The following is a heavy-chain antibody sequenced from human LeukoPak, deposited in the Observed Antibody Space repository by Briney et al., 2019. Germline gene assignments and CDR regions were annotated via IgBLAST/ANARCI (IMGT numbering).Heavy chain of an antibody. CDR2: IYYSGST. V-gene: IGHV4-30-4*08. D-gene: IGHD2-2*01. CDR1: GGSISSGDYH. J-gene: IGHJ4*02. CDR3: ARGFRYCSSTSCYPYFDY. Sequence: PSETLSLTCTVSGGSISSGDYHWSWIRQPPGKGLEWIGYIYYSGSTYYNPSLKSRVTISVDTSKNQFSLKLSSVTAADTAVYYCARGFRYCSSTSCYPYFDYWGQGPLVTVSS.